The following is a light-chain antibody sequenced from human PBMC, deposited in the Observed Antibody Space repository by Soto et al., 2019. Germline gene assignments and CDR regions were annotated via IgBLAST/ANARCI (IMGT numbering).Light chain of an antibody. CDR1: QGISSY. CDR2: AAS. Sequence: DIQLTQSPSFLSASVGDRVTITCRASQGISSYLAWYQQKPGKAPKLLIYAASTLQSGVPSRFSGSGSGTEFTLSVTRLEPEDFAVYYCHQYAVSPLTFGGGTTVEIK. V-gene: IGKV1-9*01. CDR3: HQYAVSPLT. J-gene: IGKJ4*01.